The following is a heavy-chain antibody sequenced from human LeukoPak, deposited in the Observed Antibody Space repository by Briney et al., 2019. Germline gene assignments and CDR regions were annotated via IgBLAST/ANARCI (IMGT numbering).Heavy chain of an antibody. CDR3: ARDRCSGGSCYSDY. CDR2: IYYSGST. V-gene: IGHV4-59*01. Sequence: SETLSLTCTVSGGSLSSYYWSWIRQPPGKGLEWIGYIYYSGSTNYNPSLKSRVTISVDTSKNQFSLKLSSVTAADTAVYYCARDRCSGGSCYSDYWGQGTLVTVSS. CDR1: GGSLSSYY. J-gene: IGHJ4*02. D-gene: IGHD2-15*01.